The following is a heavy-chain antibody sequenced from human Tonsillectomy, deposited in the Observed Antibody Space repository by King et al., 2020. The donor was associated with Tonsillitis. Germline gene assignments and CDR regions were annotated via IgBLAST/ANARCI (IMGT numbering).Heavy chain of an antibody. J-gene: IGHJ4*02. D-gene: IGHD3-22*01. CDR3: SKDQSSCSSGFLFVY. Sequence: VQLVESGGGVVQPGRSLRLSCAASGFTFSSYGMHWVRQAPGKGLEWGAVILYDGSNKYYADSVKGRFTISRDNFKNTLYLQMNSLRAEDTAVYYCSKDQSSCSSGFLFVYWGRGTLVSVSS. V-gene: IGHV3-30*18. CDR2: ILYDGSNK. CDR1: GFTFSSYG.